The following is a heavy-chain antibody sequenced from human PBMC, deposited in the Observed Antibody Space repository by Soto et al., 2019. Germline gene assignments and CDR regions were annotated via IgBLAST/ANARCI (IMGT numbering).Heavy chain of an antibody. CDR3: ARDLSSCSSARCYSFYYGMDL. CDR2: INSDGSRT. CDR1: GFTFSRFW. D-gene: IGHD2-2*01. J-gene: IGHJ6*02. Sequence: GGSLRLSCTASGFTFSRFWTHWVRQVPGRGLVWVSHINSDGSRTGYADSVKGRFAISRDNAKNTLYLQMNSLRAEDTAVYYCARDLSSCSSARCYSFYYGMDLWGQGTTVTVSS. V-gene: IGHV3-74*01.